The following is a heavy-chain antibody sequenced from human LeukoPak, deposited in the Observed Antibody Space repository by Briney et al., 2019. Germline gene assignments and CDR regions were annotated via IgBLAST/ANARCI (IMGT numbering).Heavy chain of an antibody. D-gene: IGHD3-16*02. V-gene: IGHV4-34*01. CDR2: INHSGST. CDR3: ARSEYDYVWGSYRSFDY. J-gene: IGHJ4*02. CDR1: SGSFSGYY. Sequence: PSETLSLPCAVYSGSFSGYYWSWIRQPPGKGLEWIGEINHSGSTNYNPSLKSRVTISIDTSKNQFSLKLSSVTAADTAVYYCARSEYDYVWGSYRSFDYWGQGTLVTVSS.